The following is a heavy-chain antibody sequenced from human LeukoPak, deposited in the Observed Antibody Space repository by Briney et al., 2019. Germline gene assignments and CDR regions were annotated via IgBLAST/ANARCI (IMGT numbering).Heavy chain of an antibody. CDR1: GGSISSYY. CDR3: ARSERLRWMVRGVQFDY. D-gene: IGHD3-10*01. J-gene: IGHJ4*02. V-gene: IGHV4-59*01. CDR2: IYYSGST. Sequence: SETLSLTCTVSGGSISSYYWSWIRQPPGKGLEWIGYIYYSGSTNYNPSLKRRVTISVDTSKNQFSLKLSSVTAADTAVYYCARSERLRWMVRGVQFDYWGQGTLVTVSS.